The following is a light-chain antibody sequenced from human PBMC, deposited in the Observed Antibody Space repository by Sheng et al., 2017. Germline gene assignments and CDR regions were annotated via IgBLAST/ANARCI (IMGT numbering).Light chain of an antibody. CDR2: GAS. CDR1: QSVSSSY. Sequence: EIVLTQSPGTLSLSPGERATLSCRASQSVSSSYLAWYQQKPDQAPRLVIYGASSRATGIPDRFSGSGSGTDFTLTISRLEPEDFAVYYCQQYGGSLTFGGGTKVEIK. CDR3: QQYGGSLT. V-gene: IGKV3-20*01. J-gene: IGKJ4*01.